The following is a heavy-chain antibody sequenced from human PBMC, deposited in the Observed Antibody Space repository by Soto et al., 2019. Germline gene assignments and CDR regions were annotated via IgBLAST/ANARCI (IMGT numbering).Heavy chain of an antibody. J-gene: IGHJ3*02. CDR3: ARYLDPTSAFDI. CDR2: IYYSGST. D-gene: IGHD1-1*01. V-gene: IGHV4-31*03. Sequence: SETLSLTCTVSGGSISSGGYYWSWIRQHPGQGLEWIGYIYYSGSTYYNPSLKSRVTISVDTSKNQFSLKVSSVTASDTAVYYCARYLDPTSAFDIWGQGTMVTVSS. CDR1: GGSISSGGYY.